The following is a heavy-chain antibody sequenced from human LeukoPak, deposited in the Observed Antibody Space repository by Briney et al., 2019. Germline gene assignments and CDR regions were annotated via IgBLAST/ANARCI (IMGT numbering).Heavy chain of an antibody. Sequence: GGSLRLSCAASGFTFSSYEMNWVRQAPGKGLEWVSYINSGGSTVYYADSVKGRFTISRDNAKNSLYLQMNSLRAEDTAVYYCARGLGRAYHYYCMDVWGKGTMVTVPS. V-gene: IGHV3-48*03. CDR1: GFTFSSYE. D-gene: IGHD1-1*01. CDR2: INSGGSTV. CDR3: ARGLGRAYHYYCMDV. J-gene: IGHJ6*03.